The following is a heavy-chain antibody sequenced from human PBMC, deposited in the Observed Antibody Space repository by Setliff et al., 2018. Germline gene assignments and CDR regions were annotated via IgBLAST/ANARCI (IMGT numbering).Heavy chain of an antibody. J-gene: IGHJ4*02. Sequence: ASVKVSCKASRYTLSNSLLSWVRQAPGQGLEWVGWISAYNGKTYFAQKFQDRITLTTDTSTNTGYLELRGLRSDDTAVYYCLRLVRYCTKIACQATAGDEVWGLGTLVTVSS. D-gene: IGHD2-8*01. CDR2: ISAYNGKT. V-gene: IGHV1-18*01. CDR1: RYTLSNSL. CDR3: LRLVRYCTKIACQATAGDEV.